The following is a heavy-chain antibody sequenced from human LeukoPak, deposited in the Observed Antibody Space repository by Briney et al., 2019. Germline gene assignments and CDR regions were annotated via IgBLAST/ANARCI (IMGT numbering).Heavy chain of an antibody. D-gene: IGHD1-26*01. CDR2: INPNSGAT. J-gene: IGHJ4*02. CDR1: VYTFTGHY. CDR3: ASGYTLLRD. Sequence: GASVKVSCKASVYTFTGHYIYWVRQAPGQGLEWMGWINPNSGATKYAQKFQGRVTMTRDTSISTAYMDLSSLKSDDTALYYCASGYTLLRDWGQGTLVTVSS. V-gene: IGHV1-2*02.